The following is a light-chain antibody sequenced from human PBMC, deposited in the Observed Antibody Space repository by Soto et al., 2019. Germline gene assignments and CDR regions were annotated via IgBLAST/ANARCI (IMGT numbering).Light chain of an antibody. V-gene: IGKV1-8*01. CDR3: QQYYSYPLT. Sequence: AIQMTQSPSSLSASTGDRVTITCRASQGISSYLAWYQQKPGKAPKVLIHTASTLQGGVPSRFSGSGSGTDFTLTISRLQSEDFATYYCQQYYSYPLTFGRGTKVEVK. CDR2: TAS. J-gene: IGKJ1*01. CDR1: QGISSY.